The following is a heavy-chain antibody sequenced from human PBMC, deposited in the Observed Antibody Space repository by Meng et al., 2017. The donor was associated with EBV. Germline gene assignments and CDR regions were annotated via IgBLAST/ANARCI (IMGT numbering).Heavy chain of an antibody. D-gene: IGHD3-10*01. CDR3: AHVAYRRGISYFDS. V-gene: IGHV2-5*02. Sequence: HTTLEDSGSYVVDPTQDVAMPCIFSCFRLTIRGMGVGWSRQRPGKPLKWLTLGYLDNDERYRPFLRNRLFITNDTSKYQGFLRLTNMDPVDSGTYYCAHVAYRRGISYFDSSGQATLVTVSS. CDR1: CFRLTIRGMG. J-gene: IGHJ4*02. CDR2: GYLDNDE.